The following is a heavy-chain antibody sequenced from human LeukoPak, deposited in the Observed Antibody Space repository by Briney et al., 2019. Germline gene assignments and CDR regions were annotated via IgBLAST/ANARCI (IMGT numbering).Heavy chain of an antibody. D-gene: IGHD4/OR15-4a*01. CDR3: ATYGGSDY. Sequence: SETLSLTCTVSGGSISSSSYYWGWIRQPPGKGLEWIGSIYYSGSTYYNPSLKSRVTISVDTSKNQFSLRLSSVTAADTAVYYCATYGGSDYWGQGTLVTVSS. J-gene: IGHJ4*02. CDR2: IYYSGST. CDR1: GGSISSSSYY. V-gene: IGHV4-39*01.